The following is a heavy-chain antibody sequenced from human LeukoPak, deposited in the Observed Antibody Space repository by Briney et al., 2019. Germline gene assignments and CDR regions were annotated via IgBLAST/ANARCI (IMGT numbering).Heavy chain of an antibody. CDR2: TYSDT. D-gene: IGHD1-26*01. CDR1: GFTFSTCA. V-gene: IGHV3-74*01. CDR3: ARGSGSYGLWDY. J-gene: IGHJ4*02. Sequence: GGSLRLSCAASGFTFSTCAMSWVRQAPGKGLVWVSRTYSDTNYADSVKGRFTISRDNAKNTLYLQMDSLRAEDTAVYYCARGSGSYGLWDYWGQGTLVTVSS.